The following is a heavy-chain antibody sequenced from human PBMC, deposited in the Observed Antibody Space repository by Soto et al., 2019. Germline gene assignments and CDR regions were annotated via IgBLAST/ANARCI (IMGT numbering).Heavy chain of an antibody. V-gene: IGHV1-69*13. Sequence: PSVKVSCKVSGGIFSSSLAISCVRQAPGQGLEWMGGIVPIIGTGKSAEKFQGRVSITADESTSMAYMEVTSLTPEDTAGYFCLKHREGKSTFLQVMGVWGKGYSDTVSS. CDR2: IVPIIGTG. CDR1: GGIFSSSLA. D-gene: IGHD1-26*01. J-gene: IGHJ6*01. CDR3: LKHREGKSTFLQVMGV.